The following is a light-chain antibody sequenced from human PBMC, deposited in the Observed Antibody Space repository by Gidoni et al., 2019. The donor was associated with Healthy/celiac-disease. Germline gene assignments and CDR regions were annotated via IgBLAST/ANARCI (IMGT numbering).Light chain of an antibody. CDR1: QSISSY. CDR3: QQSYSTPHT. Sequence: DIKMTQPPSSLTASVGDRVTITCRASQSISSYLNWYQQKPGKAPKLLIYAASILQSGVPSRFSGSGSGTDFTLTISSLQPEDFATYYCQQSYSTPHTFXQXTKLEIK. J-gene: IGKJ2*01. CDR2: AAS. V-gene: IGKV1-39*01.